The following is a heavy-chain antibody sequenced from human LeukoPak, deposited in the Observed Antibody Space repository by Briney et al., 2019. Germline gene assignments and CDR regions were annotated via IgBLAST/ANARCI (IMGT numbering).Heavy chain of an antibody. D-gene: IGHD5-18*01. CDR2: IYPGDSAP. J-gene: IGHJ6*02. CDR3: ARQSRGYSYGMDV. V-gene: IGHV5-51*01. Sequence: GESLKISCKGSGYSFTSYWIGWVRQMPGKGLEGMGIIYPGDSAPRYSPSFQGQVTISADKSLSTAYLQWSSLKASDTAMYYCARQSRGYSYGMDVWGQGTTVTVSS. CDR1: GYSFTSYW.